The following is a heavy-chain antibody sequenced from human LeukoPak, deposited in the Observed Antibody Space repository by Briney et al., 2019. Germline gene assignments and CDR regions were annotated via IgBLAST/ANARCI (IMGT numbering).Heavy chain of an antibody. Sequence: GGSLRLSCAVSGFTVSNNYISWVRQAPGKGLEWVSVIYSGGSTKYADSVKARFTISRDNSKNTVYLRMNSLRADDTAVYYCARATLDNWGQGTLVTVSS. CDR3: ARATLDN. CDR2: IYSGGST. J-gene: IGHJ4*02. CDR1: GFTVSNNY. V-gene: IGHV3-53*01.